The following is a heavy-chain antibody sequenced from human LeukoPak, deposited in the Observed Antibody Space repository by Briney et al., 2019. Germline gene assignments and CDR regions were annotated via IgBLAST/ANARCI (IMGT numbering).Heavy chain of an antibody. Sequence: GASVKVSCKASGYTFTSYYMHWVRQAPGQGLEWMGIINPSGGSTSYAQKFQGRVTMTRDTSTSTVYMDLSSLRSEDTAVYYCAREPDYFDRTGYLSYWGQGTPVTVSS. J-gene: IGHJ4*02. CDR3: AREPDYFDRTGYLSY. CDR1: GYTFTSYY. D-gene: IGHD3-22*01. V-gene: IGHV1-46*01. CDR2: INPSGGST.